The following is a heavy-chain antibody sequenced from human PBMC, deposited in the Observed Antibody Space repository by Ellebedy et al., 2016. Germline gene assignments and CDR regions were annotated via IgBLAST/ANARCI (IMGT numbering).Heavy chain of an antibody. CDR2: ISSSGSNI. CDR1: GLTVSSFF. CDR3: VRVKVVYYGMDV. Sequence: GESLKISCAPSGLTVSSFFMTWVRQAPGKGLEWVSSISSSGSNIYYADSVKGRFTISRDNAKNSLFLQMNSLRAEDTAIYYCVRVKVVYYGMDVWGQGTTVIVSS. J-gene: IGHJ6*02. V-gene: IGHV3-21*01.